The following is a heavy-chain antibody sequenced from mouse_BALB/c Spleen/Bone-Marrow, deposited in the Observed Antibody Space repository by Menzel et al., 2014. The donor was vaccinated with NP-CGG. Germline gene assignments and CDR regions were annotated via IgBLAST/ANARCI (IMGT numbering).Heavy chain of an antibody. Sequence: DVHLVESGGGLVQPGGSRKLSCAASGFTFSSFGMHWVRQAPEKGLEWVAYISSGSSTIYYADTVKGRFTISRDNPMNPLFLQVTSLRSEDTAMYYCTRGGNWDDFDYWGQGTTLTVSS. CDR3: TRGGNWDDFDY. D-gene: IGHD4-1*01. V-gene: IGHV5-17*02. J-gene: IGHJ2*01. CDR2: ISSGSSTI. CDR1: GFTFSSFG.